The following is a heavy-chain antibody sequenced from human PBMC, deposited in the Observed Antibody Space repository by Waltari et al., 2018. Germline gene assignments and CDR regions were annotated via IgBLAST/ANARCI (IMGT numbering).Heavy chain of an antibody. CDR2: ISSTSSYI. V-gene: IGHV3-21*01. J-gene: IGHJ6*02. Sequence: EVQLVESGGGLVKPGGSMRLSCAASGLPFNTYTMKWVRQAPGKGLEWVSSISSTSSYIYYADSVKGRFTISRDNAKNSLYLQMNSLRGEDTAVYYCAKDRISTSYYYYYHMDVWGQGTTVTVSS. CDR3: AKDRISTSYYYYYHMDV. D-gene: IGHD3-16*01. CDR1: GLPFNTYT.